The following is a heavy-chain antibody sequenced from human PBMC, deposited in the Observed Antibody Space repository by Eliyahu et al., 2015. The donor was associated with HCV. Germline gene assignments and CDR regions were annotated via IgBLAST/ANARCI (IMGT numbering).Heavy chain of an antibody. CDR1: GFXFRSYS. CDR3: ARGIQLWLGFDY. D-gene: IGHD5-18*01. Sequence: EVQLXEXGGGLVXPGGSLRXSCAASGFXFRSYSMNWVRQAPGKGLXGVSSXSSSSSYIYYADSVKGRFTISRDNAKNSLYLQMNSLRAEDTAVYYCARGIQLWLGFDYWGQGTLVTVSS. V-gene: IGHV3-21*01. J-gene: IGHJ4*02. CDR2: XSSSSSYI.